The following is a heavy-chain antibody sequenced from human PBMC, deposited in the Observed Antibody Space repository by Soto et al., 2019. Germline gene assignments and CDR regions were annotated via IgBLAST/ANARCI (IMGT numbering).Heavy chain of an antibody. Sequence: QVQLQESGPGLVKPSETLSLTCTVSGGSISSYYWSWIRQPPGKGLEWIGYIYYSGSTNYNPSLTSRVTISVDTPKNQFSLKLSSVTAADTAVYYCARGYSGSLGYYYYMDVWGKGTTVTVSS. CDR1: GGSISSYY. D-gene: IGHD1-26*01. V-gene: IGHV4-59*08. CDR3: ARGYSGSLGYYYYMDV. J-gene: IGHJ6*03. CDR2: IYYSGST.